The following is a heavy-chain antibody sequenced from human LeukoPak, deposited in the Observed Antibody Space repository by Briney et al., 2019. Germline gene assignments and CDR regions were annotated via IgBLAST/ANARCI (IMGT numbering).Heavy chain of an antibody. Sequence: ASVKVSCKASGYTFTGYYMHWVRQAPGQGLEWMGWINPNSGGTNYAQKFQGRVTVTRDTSISTAYMELSRLRSDDTAVYYCARGGEDFNNWFDPWGQGTLVTVSS. V-gene: IGHV1-2*02. J-gene: IGHJ5*02. D-gene: IGHD3-16*01. CDR1: GYTFTGYY. CDR2: INPNSGGT. CDR3: ARGGEDFNNWFDP.